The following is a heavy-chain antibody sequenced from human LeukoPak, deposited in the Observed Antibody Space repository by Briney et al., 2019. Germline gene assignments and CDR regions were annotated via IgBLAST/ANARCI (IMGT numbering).Heavy chain of an antibody. J-gene: IGHJ4*02. CDR2: ISGSGGST. V-gene: IGHV3-23*01. D-gene: IGHD4-17*01. CDR1: GFTFSSYA. CDR3: ARDGTYGDYVFDY. Sequence: GGSLRLSCAASGFTFSSYAMSWVRQAPGKGLEWVSAISGSGGSTYYADSVKGRFTISRDNSKNTLYLQMNSLRAEDTAVYYCARDGTYGDYVFDYWGQGTLVTVSS.